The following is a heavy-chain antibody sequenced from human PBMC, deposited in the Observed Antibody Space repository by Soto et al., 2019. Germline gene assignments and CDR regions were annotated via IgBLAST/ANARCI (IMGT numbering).Heavy chain of an antibody. CDR2: IIPIFGTA. Sequence: QVQLVQSGAEVKKPGSSVKVSCKASGGTFSSYAISWVRQAPGQGLEWMGGIIPIFGTANYAQKFQGRVTITADESTSKAYMELSSLRSEDTAVYYCARGRGAAAGTSYYYYGMDVWGQGTTVTVSS. D-gene: IGHD6-13*01. CDR3: ARGRGAAAGTSYYYYGMDV. J-gene: IGHJ6*02. V-gene: IGHV1-69*01. CDR1: GGTFSSYA.